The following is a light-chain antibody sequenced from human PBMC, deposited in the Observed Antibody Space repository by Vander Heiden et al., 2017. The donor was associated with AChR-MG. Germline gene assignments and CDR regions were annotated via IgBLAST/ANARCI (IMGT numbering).Light chain of an antibody. J-gene: IGLJ2*01. CDR1: SSDIGGYNY. CDR2: DVS. CDR3: SSYTTTNTPV. Sequence: QSALTQPASVSGSPGQSISISCTGTSSDIGGYNYVSWYQQYPGKAPKLIIYDVSNRPSGVSNRFSASKSGNTASLTISGLQSEDEAHYYCSSYTTTNTPVFGGGTKLTVL. V-gene: IGLV2-14*03.